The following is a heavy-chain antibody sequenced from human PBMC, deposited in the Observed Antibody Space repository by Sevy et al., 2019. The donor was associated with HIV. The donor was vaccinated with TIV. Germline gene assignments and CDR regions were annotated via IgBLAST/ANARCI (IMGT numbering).Heavy chain of an antibody. V-gene: IGHV3-15*01. D-gene: IGHD3-22*01. CDR3: ITRPNYDSSGYYYPRFDH. J-gene: IGHJ4*02. Sequence: GGSLRLSCAASGFTFTNAWMSWVRQAPGKGLEWVGRLRSKSDGTPTDYAAPVKGRFTIAKDDSKNTVYLQMSGLEIDDTAVYYCITRPNYDSSGYYYPRFDHWGQGTLVTVSS. CDR2: LRSKSDGTPT. CDR1: GFTFTNAW.